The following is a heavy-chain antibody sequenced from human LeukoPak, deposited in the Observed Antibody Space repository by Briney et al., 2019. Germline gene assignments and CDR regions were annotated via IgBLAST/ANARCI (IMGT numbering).Heavy chain of an antibody. CDR1: GFTFSNYG. CDR2: ISYDGSKK. D-gene: IGHD3-10*02. CDR3: AELGITMIGGV. Sequence: QPGGSLRLSCGASGFTFSNYGMHWVRQAPGKGLEWVAVISYDGSKKYYADSVKGRFTISRDNSKNTLYLQMNSLRAEDTAVYYCAELGITMIGGVWGKGTTVTISS. J-gene: IGHJ6*04. V-gene: IGHV3-30*18.